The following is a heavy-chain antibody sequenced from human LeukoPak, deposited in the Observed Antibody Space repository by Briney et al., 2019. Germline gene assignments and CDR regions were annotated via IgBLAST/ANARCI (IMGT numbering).Heavy chain of an antibody. V-gene: IGHV3-21*01. CDR3: ARDYYYDSSGYYDY. Sequence: PGGSLRLSCVVSGFTVSSNYMNWVRQAPGKGLEWVSSISSSSSYIYYADSVKGRFTISRDNAKNSLYLQMNSLRAEDTAVYYCARDYYYDSSGYYDYWGQGTLVTVSS. J-gene: IGHJ4*02. CDR2: ISSSSSYI. D-gene: IGHD3-22*01. CDR1: GFTVSSNY.